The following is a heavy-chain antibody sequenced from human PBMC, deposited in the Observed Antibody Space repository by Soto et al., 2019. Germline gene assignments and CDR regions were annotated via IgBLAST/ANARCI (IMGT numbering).Heavy chain of an antibody. Sequence: GGSLRLSCGASGFTFSSHAMSWVRQAPGKGLEWVSAISVSGGNTYYADSVKGRFTISRDNSKNTLYLQMNSLRAEDTAVYYCAKPLGVDFDYWGQGTLVTVSS. D-gene: IGHD2-8*01. V-gene: IGHV3-23*01. CDR2: ISVSGGNT. CDR3: AKPLGVDFDY. J-gene: IGHJ4*02. CDR1: GFTFSSHA.